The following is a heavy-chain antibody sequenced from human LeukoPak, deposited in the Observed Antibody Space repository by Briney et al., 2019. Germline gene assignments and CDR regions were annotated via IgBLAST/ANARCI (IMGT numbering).Heavy chain of an antibody. CDR1: GFTVSSTY. V-gene: IGHV3-66*03. Sequence: GSLRLSCVLSGFTVSSTYISWFRQTPGKGLEWVSVIFTTGTTYYAGSVEGRLTISRDNSKNTLYLQMSSLRVEDTAMYYCARRGANDYWGQGTLVTVSS. D-gene: IGHD4/OR15-4a*01. CDR2: IFTTGTT. J-gene: IGHJ4*02. CDR3: ARRGANDY.